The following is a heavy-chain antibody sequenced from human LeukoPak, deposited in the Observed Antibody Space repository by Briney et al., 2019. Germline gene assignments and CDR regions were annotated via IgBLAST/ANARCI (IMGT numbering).Heavy chain of an antibody. Sequence: ASVKVSCKASGYSFTTYGIYWVRQAPGQGLEWMGWINTNTGNPTYAQGFTGRFVFSLDTSVSTAYLRISSLKAEDTAVYYCARQGPGYCGSTSCYGVDYWGQGTLVTVSS. CDR3: ARQGPGYCGSTSCYGVDY. D-gene: IGHD2-2*01. V-gene: IGHV7-4-1*02. CDR2: INTNTGNP. CDR1: GYSFTTYG. J-gene: IGHJ4*02.